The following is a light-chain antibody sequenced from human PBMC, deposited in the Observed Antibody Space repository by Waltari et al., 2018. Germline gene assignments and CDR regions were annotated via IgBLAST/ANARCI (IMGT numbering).Light chain of an antibody. Sequence: QLVLTQSPSASASLGAPVTVTCTLRSGHSTYAIPWYQLQPEKGPRYLMKLNSDGSHTKGDGIPDRFSGSSSGTERFLTISSLQSEDEADYYCQTWGTGIRVFGGGTKLTVL. CDR2: LNSDGSH. CDR1: SGHSTYA. CDR3: QTWGTGIRV. J-gene: IGLJ3*02. V-gene: IGLV4-69*01.